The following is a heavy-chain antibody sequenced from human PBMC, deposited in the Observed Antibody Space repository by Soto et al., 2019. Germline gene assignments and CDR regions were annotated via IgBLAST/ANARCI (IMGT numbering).Heavy chain of an antibody. Sequence: LEESFKISCKGSGYSFISYWIGWVRQMPGKGLEGMGIIYPGNSDTRYSPSFQGQVTISADKSITTAYLQWSSLKASDTGMYYCPRLEPLISHYSRSPGPFDYPCPGTHVT. CDR3: PRLEPLISHYSRSPGPFDY. CDR2: IYPGNSDT. J-gene: IGHJ4*02. V-gene: IGHV5-51*01. CDR1: GYSFISYW. D-gene: IGHD6-13*01.